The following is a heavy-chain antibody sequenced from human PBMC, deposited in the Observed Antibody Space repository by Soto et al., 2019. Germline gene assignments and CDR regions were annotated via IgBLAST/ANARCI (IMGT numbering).Heavy chain of an antibody. CDR1: GGSFSGYY. CDR3: ARDVEMAIPNWFDP. CDR2: INHSGST. J-gene: IGHJ5*02. Sequence: PSETLSLTCAVYGGSFSGYYWSWIRQPLGKGLEWIGEINHSGSTNYNPSLKSRVTISVDTSKNQFSLKLSSVTAADTAVYYCARDVEMAIPNWFDPWGQGTLVTVSS. D-gene: IGHD2-2*02. V-gene: IGHV4-34*01.